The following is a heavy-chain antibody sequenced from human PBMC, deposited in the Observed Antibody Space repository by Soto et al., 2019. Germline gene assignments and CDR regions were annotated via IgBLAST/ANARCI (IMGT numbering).Heavy chain of an antibody. CDR1: GYTFTSYD. D-gene: IGHD1-26*01. V-gene: IGHV1-8*01. Sequence: QVQLVQSGAEVKKPGASVKVSCKASGYTFTSYDINWVRQATGQGLEWMGWMNPNSGNTGYAQKFQGRVTMTRNTSISTAYMEPSSLRSQHTAVYSCAGEKVGAVDYWGQGTLVTVSS. J-gene: IGHJ4*02. CDR3: AGEKVGAVDY. CDR2: MNPNSGNT.